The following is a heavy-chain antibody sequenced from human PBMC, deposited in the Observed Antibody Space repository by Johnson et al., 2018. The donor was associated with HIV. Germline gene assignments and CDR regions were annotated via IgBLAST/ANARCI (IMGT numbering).Heavy chain of an antibody. D-gene: IGHD2-15*01. CDR1: AFTFSRYA. CDR2: ISNDGRNK. J-gene: IGHJ3*02. Sequence: QMLLVESGGGVVQPGRSLRLSCAASAFTFSRYAMHWVRQAPGKGLEWVAFISNDGRNKYYADSVKGRFTISRDNSKTTMYLQMNSLRAEDTAVYYCARDRGGKGGFHAFDIWGQGTMVTVSS. CDR3: ARDRGGKGGFHAFDI. V-gene: IGHV3-30-3*01.